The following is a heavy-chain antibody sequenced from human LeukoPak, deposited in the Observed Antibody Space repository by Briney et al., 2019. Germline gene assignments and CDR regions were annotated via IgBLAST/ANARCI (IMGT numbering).Heavy chain of an antibody. Sequence: ASVKVSCKASGYTFTSYGISWVRQAPGQGLEWMGWISAYNGNTNYAQKLQGRVTMTTDTSTSTAYMELRSLRSDDTAVYYCARGHSNCSPTSCYFPSDYWGQGTLVTVSS. CDR2: ISAYNGNT. CDR3: ARGHSNCSPTSCYFPSDY. J-gene: IGHJ4*02. V-gene: IGHV1-18*01. CDR1: GYTFTSYG. D-gene: IGHD2-2*01.